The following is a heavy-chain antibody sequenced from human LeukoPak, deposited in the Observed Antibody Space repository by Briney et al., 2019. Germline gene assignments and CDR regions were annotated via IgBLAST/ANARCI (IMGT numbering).Heavy chain of an antibody. CDR1: GGSISSYY. Sequence: SSETLSLTCTVSGGSISSYYWSWIRQPPGKGLEWIGYIYYSGFTNYNPSLKSRVTMSVDTSKNQFSLKLSSVTAADTAVYYCARYGDPEVEWFDPWGQGTLVTVSS. CDR2: IYYSGFT. V-gene: IGHV4-59*01. CDR3: ARYGDPEVEWFDP. D-gene: IGHD4-17*01. J-gene: IGHJ5*02.